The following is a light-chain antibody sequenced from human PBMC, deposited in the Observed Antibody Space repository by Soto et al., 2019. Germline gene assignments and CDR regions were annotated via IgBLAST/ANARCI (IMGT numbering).Light chain of an antibody. J-gene: IGKJ1*01. Sequence: IQMTQSPSSLSTFVGDRVTLTCRASQGISTYLNWYHQKPGKAPKLLIYAASSLQSGVPSRFSGSGSETDFTLTISSLQPEDFATYSCQQSYSTPWTFGQGTKVDIK. CDR3: QQSYSTPWT. V-gene: IGKV1-39*01. CDR2: AAS. CDR1: QGISTY.